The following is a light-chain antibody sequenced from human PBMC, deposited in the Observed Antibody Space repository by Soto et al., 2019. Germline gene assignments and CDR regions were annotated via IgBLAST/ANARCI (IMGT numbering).Light chain of an antibody. Sequence: QSVLTQPPSASGTPGQRVTISCSESSSNIGSNTVTWYQQFPGTAPKILIYSNNQRPSGVPDRLSGSKSGTSASLAISGLQSEDEADYYCAVWDDTLSGVVFGGGTKLTVL. J-gene: IGLJ3*02. CDR2: SNN. CDR1: SSNIGSNT. V-gene: IGLV1-44*01. CDR3: AVWDDTLSGVV.